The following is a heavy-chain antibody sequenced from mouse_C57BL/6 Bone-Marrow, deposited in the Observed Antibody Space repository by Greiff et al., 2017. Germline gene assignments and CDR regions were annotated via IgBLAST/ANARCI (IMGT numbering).Heavy chain of an antibody. Sequence: VQLQQPGAELVKPGASVKLSCKASGYTFTSYWMHWVKPRPGQGLEWIGMIHPNSGSTNYNEKFKSKATLTVDKSSSTAYMQLSSLTSEDSAVYYCALIYYYYDGPFAYGGQGTLVTVSA. CDR2: IHPNSGST. CDR1: GYTFTSYW. D-gene: IGHD2-4*01. V-gene: IGHV1-64*01. CDR3: ALIYYYYDGPFAY. J-gene: IGHJ3*01.